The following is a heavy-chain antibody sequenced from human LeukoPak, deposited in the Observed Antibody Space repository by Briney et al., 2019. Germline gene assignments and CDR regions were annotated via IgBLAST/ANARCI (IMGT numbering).Heavy chain of an antibody. Sequence: SETLSLTCTVSGGSISSYYWSWIRQPPGKGLEWIGYIYYSGSTNYNPSLKSRVTISVDTSKNQFSLKLSSVTAADTAVYYCARERRDGYNSGHAFDIWGQGTMVTVSS. D-gene: IGHD5-24*01. V-gene: IGHV4-59*01. J-gene: IGHJ3*02. CDR3: ARERRDGYNSGHAFDI. CDR1: GGSISSYY. CDR2: IYYSGST.